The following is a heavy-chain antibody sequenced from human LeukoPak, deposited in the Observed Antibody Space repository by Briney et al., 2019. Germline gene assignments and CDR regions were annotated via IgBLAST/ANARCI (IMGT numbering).Heavy chain of an antibody. CDR1: GFIFSGSA. D-gene: IGHD5-18*01. Sequence: GGSLTLSCAASGFIFSGSAMNWVRQAPGKGLEWVSSINGVSSHIYYADSVKGRFTISRDNSKNTLYLQLNSLRAEDTAVYYCARDQGVDTIPRVYFDHWGQGTLVTVSS. J-gene: IGHJ4*02. CDR2: INGVSSHI. V-gene: IGHV3-21*01. CDR3: ARDQGVDTIPRVYFDH.